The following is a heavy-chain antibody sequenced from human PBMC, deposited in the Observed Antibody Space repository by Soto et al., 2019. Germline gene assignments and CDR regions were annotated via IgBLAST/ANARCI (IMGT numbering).Heavy chain of an antibody. J-gene: IGHJ4*02. D-gene: IGHD5-12*01. CDR3: ARYSGYDYYFDY. CDR1: GGSISSGGYS. Sequence: PSETLSLTCAVSGGSISSGGYSWSWIRQPPGKGLEWIGYIYHSGSTYYNPSLESRVTISVDRSKHQFSLKLSSVTAADTAVYYCARYSGYDYYFDYWGQGTLVTVSS. CDR2: IYHSGST. V-gene: IGHV4-30-2*01.